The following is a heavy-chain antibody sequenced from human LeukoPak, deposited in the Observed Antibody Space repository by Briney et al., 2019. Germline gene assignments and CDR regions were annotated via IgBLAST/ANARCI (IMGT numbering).Heavy chain of an antibody. J-gene: IGHJ6*03. Sequence: GGSLRLSCAASGFTFSSYAMSWVRQAPGKGLEWVSAISGSCGSTYYADSVKGRFTISRDNSKNTLYLQMNSLRAEDTAVYYCAKAAKSPSITVIRGVRVYSYMEVWGKGTTVTISS. CDR2: ISGSCGST. V-gene: IGHV3-23*01. CDR3: AKAAKSPSITVIRGVRVYSYMEV. CDR1: GFTFSSYA. D-gene: IGHD3-10*01.